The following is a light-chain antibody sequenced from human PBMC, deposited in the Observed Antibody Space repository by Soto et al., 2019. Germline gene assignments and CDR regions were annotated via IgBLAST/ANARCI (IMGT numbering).Light chain of an antibody. J-gene: IGKJ1*01. CDR2: GAS. V-gene: IGKV3-20*01. CDR3: QQYGSSPGT. Sequence: EIQLPQSPGSLPMSPGERAPRSCRARQSVTSDYLAWYQQKPGQAPRLVIFGASIRDTGIPDRLSGSGSWTDFTLTISRLEPEDFAVYYCQQYGSSPGTFGQGTKVDIK. CDR1: QSVTSDY.